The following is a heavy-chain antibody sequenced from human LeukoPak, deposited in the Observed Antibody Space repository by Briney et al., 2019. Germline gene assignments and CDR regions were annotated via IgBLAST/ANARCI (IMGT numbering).Heavy chain of an antibody. D-gene: IGHD6-19*01. CDR1: GFTFDDYA. CDR2: ISWNSGSI. CDR3: AKYVKEWLVRGDFQH. J-gene: IGHJ1*01. Sequence: GGSLRLSCAASGFTFDDYAMHWVRQAPGKGLEWVSGISWNSGSIGYADSVKGRFTISRDNAKNSLYLQMNSLRAEDTAVYYCAKYVKEWLVRGDFQHWGQGTLVTVSS. V-gene: IGHV3-9*01.